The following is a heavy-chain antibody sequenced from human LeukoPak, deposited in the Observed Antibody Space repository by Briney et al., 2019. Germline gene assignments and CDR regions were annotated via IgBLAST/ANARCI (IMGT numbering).Heavy chain of an antibody. D-gene: IGHD3-10*01. Sequence: GGSLRLSCAASGFTFTTYWMGWVRQAPGKGLEWVANIKQDGSEKYYGDSVKGRFTISRDNAKNSLSLQMNSLRAEDTAVYYCARNMVRGYEDAFDIWGQGTMVTVSS. CDR1: GFTFTTYW. V-gene: IGHV3-7*01. J-gene: IGHJ3*02. CDR3: ARNMVRGYEDAFDI. CDR2: IKQDGSEK.